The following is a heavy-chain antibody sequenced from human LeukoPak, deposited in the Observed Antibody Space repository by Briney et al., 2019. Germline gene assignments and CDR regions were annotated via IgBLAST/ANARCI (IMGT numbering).Heavy chain of an antibody. CDR1: GFTVSSHY. D-gene: IGHD3-10*01. Sequence: GGSLRLSCAASGFTVSSHYMSWVRQAPGKGLEWVSLIYSGGGTYYADFVKGRFTISRDNAKNSLYLQMNSLRAEDMALYYCAKDSHYYGSGSPTYFDYWGQGTLVTVSS. CDR3: AKDSHYYGSGSPTYFDY. V-gene: IGHV3-53*05. J-gene: IGHJ4*02. CDR2: IYSGGGT.